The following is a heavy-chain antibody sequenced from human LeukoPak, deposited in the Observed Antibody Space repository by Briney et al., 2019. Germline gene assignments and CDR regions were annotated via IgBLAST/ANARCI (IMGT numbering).Heavy chain of an antibody. CDR3: ASEVVVVVVAATYNWFDP. Sequence: ASVKVSCKASGYTFTSYGISWVRQAPGQGLEWMGWISAYNGNTNYAQKLQGRVTMTTDTSTSTAYMELRSLRSDDTAVYYCASEVVVVVVAATYNWFDPWGQGTLVTVSS. CDR2: ISAYNGNT. CDR1: GYTFTSYG. J-gene: IGHJ5*02. V-gene: IGHV1-18*01. D-gene: IGHD2-15*01.